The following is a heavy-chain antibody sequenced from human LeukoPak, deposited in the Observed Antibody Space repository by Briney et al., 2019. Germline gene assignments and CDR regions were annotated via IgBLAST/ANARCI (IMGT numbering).Heavy chain of an antibody. Sequence: ASVKVSCKASGYTFTSYDINWVRQATGQGLEWMGWMNPNSGDTGYAQKFQGRVTITRNTSISTAYMELSSLRSEDTAVYYCARGWLRERYQLLSRYYYYYYMDVWGKGTTVTVSS. CDR3: ARGWLRERYQLLSRYYYYYYMDV. V-gene: IGHV1-8*03. J-gene: IGHJ6*03. CDR1: GYTFTSYD. D-gene: IGHD2-2*01. CDR2: MNPNSGDT.